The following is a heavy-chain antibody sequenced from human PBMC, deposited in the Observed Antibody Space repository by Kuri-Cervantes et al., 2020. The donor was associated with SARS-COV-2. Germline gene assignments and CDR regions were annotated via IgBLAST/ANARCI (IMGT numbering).Heavy chain of an antibody. D-gene: IGHD3-22*01. V-gene: IGHV3-33*01. J-gene: IGHJ6*02. CDR3: ARNLSPRTYYYDSGGYYYAIHGMDV. CDR2: IWYDGSNK. CDR1: GFTFSTFG. Sequence: GGSLRLSCAPSGFTFSTFGMHWVRQAPGKGLEWVAVIWYDGSNKYYADSVKGRFTISRDTSKNTLYVIMNSLRAEETAVDYCARNLSPRTYYYDSGGYYYAIHGMDVWGQGTTVTVSS.